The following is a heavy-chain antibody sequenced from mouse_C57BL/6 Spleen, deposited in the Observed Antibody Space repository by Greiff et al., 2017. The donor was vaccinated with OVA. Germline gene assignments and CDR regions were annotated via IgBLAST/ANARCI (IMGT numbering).Heavy chain of an antibody. CDR1: GFTFSDYG. CDR3: ARGRYDYLDY. CDR2: ISSGSSTI. D-gene: IGHD2-3*01. Sequence: EVKVVESGGGLVKPGGSLKLSCAASGFTFSDYGMHWVRQAPEKGLEWVAYISSGSSTIYYADTVKGRFTISRDNAKNTLFLQMTSLRSEDTAMYYCARGRYDYLDYWGQGTTLTVSS. V-gene: IGHV5-17*01. J-gene: IGHJ2*01.